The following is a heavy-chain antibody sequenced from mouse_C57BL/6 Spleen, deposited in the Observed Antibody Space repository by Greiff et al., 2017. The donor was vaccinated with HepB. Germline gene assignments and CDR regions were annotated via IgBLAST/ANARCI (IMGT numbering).Heavy chain of an antibody. J-gene: IGHJ4*01. CDR2: INPNNGGT. Sequence: VQLQQSGPELVKPGASVKISCKASGYTFTDYYMNWVKQSHGKSLEWIGDINPNNGGTSYNQKFKGKATLTVDKSSSTAYMELRSLTSEDSAVYYCARFPYYYGSSYAMDYWGQGTSVTVSS. CDR3: ARFPYYYGSSYAMDY. D-gene: IGHD1-1*01. V-gene: IGHV1-26*01. CDR1: GYTFTDYY.